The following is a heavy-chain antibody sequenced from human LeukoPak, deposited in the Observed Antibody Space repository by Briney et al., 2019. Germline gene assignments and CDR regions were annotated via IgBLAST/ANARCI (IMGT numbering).Heavy chain of an antibody. J-gene: IGHJ6*02. V-gene: IGHV4-59*08. D-gene: IGHD3-22*01. CDR3: ARGGGYPSHYYGRDV. CDR1: GGSISSYY. CDR2: IYYSGST. Sequence: SETLSLTCTVSGGSISSYYWSWIRQPPGKGLEWIGYIYYSGSTNYNPSLKSRVTISVDTSKNQFSLKLSSVTAADTAVYYCARGGGYPSHYYGRDVGAQGPTAPVSS.